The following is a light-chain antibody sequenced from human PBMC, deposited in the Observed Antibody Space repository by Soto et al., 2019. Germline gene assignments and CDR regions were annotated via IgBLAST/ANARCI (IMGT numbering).Light chain of an antibody. CDR3: QQSNSFPLT. Sequence: DLQMTQSPSSVSASVGDRVTITCRASQGISTWLAWYQQKPGKAPQLLIYAESNLQSGVPARFSGSRSGTDFTLTISSLQPEDFATYYCQQSNSFPLTFGGGTKVGIK. CDR1: QGISTW. J-gene: IGKJ4*01. V-gene: IGKV1D-12*01. CDR2: AES.